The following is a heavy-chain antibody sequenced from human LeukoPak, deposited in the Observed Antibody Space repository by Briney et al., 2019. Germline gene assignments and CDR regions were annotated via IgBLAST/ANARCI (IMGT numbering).Heavy chain of an antibody. CDR1: GFTFNSYA. Sequence: TGGSLRLSCAASGFTFNSYAMSWVPQAPGKVRECVSAVTGSGGDTYHADSVKGRFTISRDNSKNTLYLQMNSLRAEDTAVYYCAKGSRDSRPYYFDFWGQGTLVTVSS. V-gene: IGHV3-23*01. CDR2: VTGSGGDT. CDR3: AKGSRDSRPYYFDF. D-gene: IGHD3-10*01. J-gene: IGHJ4*02.